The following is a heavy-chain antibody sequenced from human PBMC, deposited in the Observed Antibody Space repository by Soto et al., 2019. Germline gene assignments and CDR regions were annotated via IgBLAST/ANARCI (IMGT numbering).Heavy chain of an antibody. V-gene: IGHV1-69*01. CDR1: GGTFSSYA. Sequence: QVQLVQSGAEVKKPGSSVKVSCKASGGTFSSYAISWVRQAPGQGLEWMGGIIPIFGTANYAQKFQGRVTITADESTSTAYMELSRLRSEDTAVYYCARENSSGWKNYYGMDVWGQGTTVTVSS. J-gene: IGHJ6*02. CDR3: ARENSSGWKNYYGMDV. CDR2: IIPIFGTA. D-gene: IGHD6-19*01.